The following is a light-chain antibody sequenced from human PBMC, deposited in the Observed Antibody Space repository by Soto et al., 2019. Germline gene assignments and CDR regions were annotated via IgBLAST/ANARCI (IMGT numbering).Light chain of an antibody. Sequence: QSALTQPPSASGSPGQSVTISCTGTSSDVGGYDFVSWYQNHPGKDPKLMIFDVSKRPSGVPDRFSGSKSGNTASLTVSGLHAEDEADYYFSSYEGSNTGVFGGGTKLTIL. V-gene: IGLV2-8*01. CDR3: SSYEGSNTGV. J-gene: IGLJ3*02. CDR2: DVS. CDR1: SSDVGGYDF.